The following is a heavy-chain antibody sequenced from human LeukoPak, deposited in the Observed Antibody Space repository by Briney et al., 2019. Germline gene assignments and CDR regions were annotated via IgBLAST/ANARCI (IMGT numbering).Heavy chain of an antibody. V-gene: IGHV4-34*01. J-gene: IGHJ4*02. Sequence: SGGSPRLSCAASGFTFSDYYMSWIRQIPGKGLEWIGEIYHDGSTNYNPSLKSRVTISMDKSKNQLSLKLNFVTAADTAVYYCARDRGGYTYSHDYWGQGTLVTVSS. D-gene: IGHD5-18*01. CDR1: GFTFSDYY. CDR3: ARDRGGYTYSHDY. CDR2: IYHDGST.